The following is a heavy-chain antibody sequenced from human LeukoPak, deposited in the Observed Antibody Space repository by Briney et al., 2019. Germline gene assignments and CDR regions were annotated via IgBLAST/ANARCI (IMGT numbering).Heavy chain of an antibody. CDR1: GGSISTDY. CDR2: IYYSGST. CDR3: ARGTWDSSGSYYYYYYMDV. J-gene: IGHJ6*03. Sequence: SETLSLTCTVSGGSISTDYWLWIRQPPGKGLEYIGYIYYSGSTNYNPSLKSRVTISVDTSKNQFSLKLSSVTAAGTAVYYCARGTWDSSGSYYYYYYMDVWGKGTTVTISS. D-gene: IGHD5-18*01. V-gene: IGHV4-59*01.